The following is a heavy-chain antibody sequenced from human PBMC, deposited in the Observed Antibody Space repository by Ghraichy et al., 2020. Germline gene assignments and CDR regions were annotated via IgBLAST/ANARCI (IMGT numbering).Heavy chain of an antibody. CDR2: ISGSGGST. J-gene: IGHJ3*02. CDR1: GFTFSSYA. CDR3: AIPPTGDDAFDI. D-gene: IGHD3-16*01. Sequence: GGSLRLSCAASGFTFSSYAMSWVRQAPGKGLEWVSAISGSGGSTYYTDSVKGRFTISRDNSKNTLYLQMNSLRAEDTAVYYCAIPPTGDDAFDIWGQGTMVTVSS. V-gene: IGHV3-23*01.